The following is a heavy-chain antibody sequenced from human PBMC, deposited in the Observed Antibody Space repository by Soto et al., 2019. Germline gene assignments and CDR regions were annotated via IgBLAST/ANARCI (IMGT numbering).Heavy chain of an antibody. CDR1: GFTFSSYS. CDR3: ARELRGLMVHAIRRKTYFDY. Sequence: GSLRLSCAASGFTFSSYSMNWVRQPPGKGLEWVSYISSSSSTIYYADSVKGRFTISRDNAKNSLYLQMNSLRDEDTAVYYCARELRGLMVHAIRRKTYFDYWGQGTLVTVCS. D-gene: IGHD2-8*01. J-gene: IGHJ4*02. V-gene: IGHV3-48*02. CDR2: ISSSSSTI.